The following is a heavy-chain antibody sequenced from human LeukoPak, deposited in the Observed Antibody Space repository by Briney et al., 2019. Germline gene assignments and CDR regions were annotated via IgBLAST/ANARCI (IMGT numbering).Heavy chain of an antibody. CDR2: INYSGST. V-gene: IGHV4-59*01. J-gene: IGHJ4*02. D-gene: IGHD4-17*01. CDR3: ARGRYGDDGHY. CDR1: GASISSCY. Sequence: PSETLSLTCTVSGASISSCYWSWIRQPPGKGLEWIAYINYSGSTRYNPSLKSRVTISVDTSKNQFSLKVTSVTAADTAVYYCARGRYGDDGHYWGQGTLVTVSS.